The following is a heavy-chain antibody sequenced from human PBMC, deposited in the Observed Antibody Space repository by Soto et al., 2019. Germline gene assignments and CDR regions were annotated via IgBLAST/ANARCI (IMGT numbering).Heavy chain of an antibody. V-gene: IGHV4-34*01. CDR1: GGSFSGYY. J-gene: IGHJ5*02. CDR3: ARGALCSSTSGYAGRGKGYNWFDP. D-gene: IGHD2-2*01. Sequence: SETLSLTCAVSGGSFSGYYWSWIRQPPGKGLEWIGEINHSGSTNYNPSLKSRVTISVYPSKTQFYLKLSSVTAADTAVCYGARGALCSSTSGYAGRGKGYNWFDPWGQGTLVTVSS. CDR2: INHSGST.